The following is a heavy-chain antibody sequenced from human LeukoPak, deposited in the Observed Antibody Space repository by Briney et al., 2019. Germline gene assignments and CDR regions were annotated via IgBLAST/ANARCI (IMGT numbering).Heavy chain of an antibody. J-gene: IGHJ4*02. CDR2: IKQDGSEK. V-gene: IGHV3-7*05. CDR3: ARGGRTTDY. D-gene: IGHD1-7*01. Sequence: GGSLRLSCVAPGFTLSDYWMCWVRQAPGKGLEWVANIKQDGSEKYYVDSVEGRFTISRDNAKNSLYLQMNSLRAEDTAVYYCARGGRTTDYWGQGTLVTVSS. CDR1: GFTLSDYW.